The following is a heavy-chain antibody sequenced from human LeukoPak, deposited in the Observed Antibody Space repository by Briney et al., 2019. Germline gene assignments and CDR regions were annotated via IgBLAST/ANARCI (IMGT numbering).Heavy chain of an antibody. D-gene: IGHD4-17*01. CDR3: ARFFYGAGGMDV. V-gene: IGHV3-21*01. CDR2: ISSSSSYI. CDR1: GFTFSNYA. J-gene: IGHJ6*02. Sequence: GGSLRLSCTASGFTFSNYAMSWVRQAPGKGLEWVSSISSSSSYIYYADSVKGRFTTSRDNAKNSLYLQMNSLRAEDTAVYYCARFFYGAGGMDVWGQGTTVTVSS.